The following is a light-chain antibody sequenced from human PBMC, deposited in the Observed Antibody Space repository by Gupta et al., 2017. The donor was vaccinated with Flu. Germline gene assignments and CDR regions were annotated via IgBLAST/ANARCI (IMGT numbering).Light chain of an antibody. CDR1: TGDVGGSNY. CDR3: SSYAGSSSTCV. J-gene: IGLJ1*01. Sequence: TITSTATTGDVGGSNYVYWYQPVPGQAPNLLFYEVANRPSGVPDRFSGSKSGTTASLTVTGLQSEDEAEYYCSSYAGSSSTCVFGTGTTITVL. V-gene: IGLV2-8*01. CDR2: EVA.